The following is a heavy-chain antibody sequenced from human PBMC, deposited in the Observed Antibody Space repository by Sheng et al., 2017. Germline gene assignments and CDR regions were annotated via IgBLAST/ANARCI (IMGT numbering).Heavy chain of an antibody. CDR3: ARGGGDYDILTGSTLNWFDP. CDR2: SMPVGPP. CDR1: GGSVSSSGYY. V-gene: IGHV4-61*09. D-gene: IGHD3-9*01. J-gene: IGHJ5*02. Sequence: QVQLQESGPGLVKPSQTLSLTCTVSGGSVSSSGYYWSWIRQSAGGGLEWIGGISMPVGPPTTTPPSRVESPYLKTRLESVLLRLTSVTAADTIRVYCARGGGDYDILTGSTLNWFDPSGPTGTRRSPSPQ.